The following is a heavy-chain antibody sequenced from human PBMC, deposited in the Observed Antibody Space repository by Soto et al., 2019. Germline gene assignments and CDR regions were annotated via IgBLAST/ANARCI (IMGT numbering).Heavy chain of an antibody. CDR3: AKDVGATTDYFDY. D-gene: IGHD1-26*01. J-gene: IGHJ4*02. CDR2: ISYDGSNQ. CDR1: GFTFSSYG. V-gene: IGHV3-30*18. Sequence: LRLSCAASGFTFSSYGMHWVRQAPGKGLEWVAVISYDGSNQYYADSVKGRFTISRDNSKNTLYLQMNSLRAEDTAVYYCAKDVGATTDYFDYWGQGTQVTVSS.